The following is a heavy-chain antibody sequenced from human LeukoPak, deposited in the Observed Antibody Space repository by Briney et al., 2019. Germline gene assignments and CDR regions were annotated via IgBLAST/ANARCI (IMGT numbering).Heavy chain of an antibody. J-gene: IGHJ3*02. CDR2: IWYDGSNK. D-gene: IGHD3-22*01. CDR1: GFTFSSHG. V-gene: IGHV3-33*01. Sequence: GGSLRLSCAASGFTFSSHGMHWVRQAPGKGLEWVAVIWYDGSNKYYADSVKGRFTISRDNSKNTLYLQMNSLRAEDTAVYYCARTYCYDSSGYSDAFDIWGQGTMVTVSS. CDR3: ARTYCYDSSGYSDAFDI.